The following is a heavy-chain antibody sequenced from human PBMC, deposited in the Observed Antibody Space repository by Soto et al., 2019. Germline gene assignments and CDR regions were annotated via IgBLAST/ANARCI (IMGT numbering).Heavy chain of an antibody. CDR2: IFYSGSA. CDR1: GGSIGTYY. CDR3: ARGPPLLW. V-gene: IGHV4-59*12. Sequence: SETLSLTCTVSGGSIGTYYWSWIRQPPGKGLEWIGYIFYSGSANYNPSLKSRVTISVDRSKNQFSLKLSSVTAADTAVYYCARGPPLLWWSQGTLVTVSS. D-gene: IGHD2-21*01. J-gene: IGHJ4*02.